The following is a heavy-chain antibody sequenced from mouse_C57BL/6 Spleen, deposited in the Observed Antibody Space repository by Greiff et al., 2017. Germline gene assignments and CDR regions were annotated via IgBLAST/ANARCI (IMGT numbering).Heavy chain of an antibody. CDR2: IYPGSGNT. CDR3: ARRVTTVAVGDY. V-gene: IGHV1-76*01. Sequence: QVQLQQSGAELVRPGASVKLSCKASGYTFTDYYINWVKQRPGQGLEWIARIYPGSGNTYYNEKFKGKATLTAEKSSSTAYMRRSSLTSEDSAVYFCARRVTTVAVGDYWGQGTSVTVSS. J-gene: IGHJ4*01. CDR1: GYTFTDYY. D-gene: IGHD1-1*01.